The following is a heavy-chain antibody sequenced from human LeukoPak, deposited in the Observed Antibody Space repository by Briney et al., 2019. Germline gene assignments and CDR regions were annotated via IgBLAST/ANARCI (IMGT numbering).Heavy chain of an antibody. J-gene: IGHJ5*02. CDR2: INHSGST. CDR1: GGSFSGYY. Sequence: PSETLSLTCAVYGGSFSGYYWSWIRQPPGKGLEWIGEINHSGSTNYNPSLKSRVTISVDTSKNQFSLKLSSVTAADTAVYYCARGGEYCSSTSCSPRGVWFDPWGQGTLVTVSS. CDR3: ARGGEYCSSTSCSPRGVWFDP. D-gene: IGHD2-2*01. V-gene: IGHV4-34*01.